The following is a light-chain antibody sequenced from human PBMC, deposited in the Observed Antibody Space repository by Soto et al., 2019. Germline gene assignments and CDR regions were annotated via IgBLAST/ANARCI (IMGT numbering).Light chain of an antibody. CDR2: GAS. J-gene: IGKJ5*01. CDR1: QSVSSSY. V-gene: IGKV3-20*01. Sequence: EIVLTHSPGTLALSPGERATLSSSASQSVSSSYLAWYQQKPGQAPRLLIYGASSRATGIPDRFSGSGSGTDFTLTISRLEPEDFAVYYCQQYGSSSITFGQGTRLEIK. CDR3: QQYGSSSIT.